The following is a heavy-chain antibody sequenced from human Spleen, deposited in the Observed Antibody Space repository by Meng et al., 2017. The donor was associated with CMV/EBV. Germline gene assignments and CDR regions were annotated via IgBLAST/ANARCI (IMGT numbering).Heavy chain of an antibody. CDR3: AKDGSRGDIVVVPAATKDY. D-gene: IGHD2-2*01. Sequence: LSLTCAASGFTFSSYWMSWVRQAPGKGLEWVANIKQDGSEKYYVDSVKGRFTISRDNAKNSLYLQMNSLRAEDTAVYYCAKDGSRGDIVVVPAATKDYWGQGTLVTVSS. J-gene: IGHJ4*02. CDR1: GFTFSSYW. V-gene: IGHV3-7*01. CDR2: IKQDGSEK.